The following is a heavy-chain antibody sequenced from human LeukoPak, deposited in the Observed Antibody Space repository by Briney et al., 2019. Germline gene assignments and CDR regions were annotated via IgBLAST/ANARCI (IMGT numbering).Heavy chain of an antibody. CDR1: GYTFTGYY. D-gene: IGHD3-10*01. J-gene: IGHJ4*02. V-gene: IGHV1-2*02. CDR3: ARDRKGLLWFGELLSDFDY. Sequence: ASVKVSCKASGYTFTGYYMHWVRQAPGQGLEWMGCINPNSGGTNYAQKFQGRVTMTRDTSISTAYMELSRLRSDDTAVYYCARDRKGLLWFGELLSDFDYWGQGTLVTVSS. CDR2: INPNSGGT.